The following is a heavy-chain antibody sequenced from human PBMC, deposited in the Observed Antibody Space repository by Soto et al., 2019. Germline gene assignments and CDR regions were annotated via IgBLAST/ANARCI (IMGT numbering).Heavy chain of an antibody. V-gene: IGHV2-5*02. J-gene: IGHJ4*02. Sequence: GSGPTLVNPTQTLALTCTFSGFSLSTGGVGVGWIRQPPGKALEWLGLIYWDDDKRYSPSLKGRLTITKDTSKNQVVLIMTNMDPVDTATYYCAHGVRCSGGNCYSVYFDYWGQGTLVTVSS. D-gene: IGHD2-15*01. CDR1: GFSLSTGGVG. CDR2: IYWDDDK. CDR3: AHGVRCSGGNCYSVYFDY.